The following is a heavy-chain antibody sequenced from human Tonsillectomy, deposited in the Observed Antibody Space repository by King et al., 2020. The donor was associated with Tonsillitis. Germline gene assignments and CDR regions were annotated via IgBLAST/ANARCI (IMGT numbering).Heavy chain of an antibody. CDR3: AKEDYSSSWYVDY. D-gene: IGHD6-13*01. Sequence: VQLVESGGGVVQPGGSLRLSCAASGFTFSNYGMHWVRQAPGKGLEWVAFIRYDGSNKFYADSVKGRFTISRDNSKKTLYLQMNSLRVEDTAVYYCAKEDYSSSWYVDYWGQGTLVTVSS. CDR1: GFTFSNYG. V-gene: IGHV3-30*02. CDR2: IRYDGSNK. J-gene: IGHJ4*02.